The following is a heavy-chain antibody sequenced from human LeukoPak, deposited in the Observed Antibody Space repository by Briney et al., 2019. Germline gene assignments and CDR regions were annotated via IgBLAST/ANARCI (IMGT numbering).Heavy chain of an antibody. CDR1: GGSFSDSY. CDR3: ARVSGRLERQSDLDY. Sequence: SETLSLTCAVYGGSFSDSYWSWIRQPPGKGLEWIGEVNHSGSTTYNPSLKSRVTTLVDASKNHFSLKLSSVTAADTAVYYCARVSGRLERQSDLDYWGQGTLVIVSS. V-gene: IGHV4-34*01. CDR2: VNHSGST. D-gene: IGHD1-1*01. J-gene: IGHJ4*02.